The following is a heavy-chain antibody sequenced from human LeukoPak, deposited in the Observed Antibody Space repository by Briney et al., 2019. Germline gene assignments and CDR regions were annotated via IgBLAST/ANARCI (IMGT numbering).Heavy chain of an antibody. V-gene: IGHV4-34*01. Sequence: SETLSLTCAVYGGSFSGYYWSWIRQPPGKGLEWIGEINHSGSTNYNPSLKSRVTISVDTSKNQFSLKLSSVTAADTAVYYCGRGPVDLGGYWGQGTLVTVSS. CDR2: INHSGST. J-gene: IGHJ4*02. D-gene: IGHD3-16*01. CDR1: GGSFSGYY. CDR3: GRGPVDLGGY.